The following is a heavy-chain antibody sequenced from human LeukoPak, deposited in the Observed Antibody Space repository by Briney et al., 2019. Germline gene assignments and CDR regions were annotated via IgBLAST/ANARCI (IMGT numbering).Heavy chain of an antibody. J-gene: IGHJ4*02. CDR1: GFTLSSHW. D-gene: IGHD3-10*01. CDR2: IISAGTST. Sequence: GGSLRLSCAASGFTLSSHWMHWVRQAPGKGLVWVSRIISAGTSTSYADSVKGRFTISRDNAKNTLFLQMNRLRDEDTAVYYCARGHVPGSDRHWDYWGQGILVTVSS. V-gene: IGHV3-74*01. CDR3: ARGHVPGSDRHWDY.